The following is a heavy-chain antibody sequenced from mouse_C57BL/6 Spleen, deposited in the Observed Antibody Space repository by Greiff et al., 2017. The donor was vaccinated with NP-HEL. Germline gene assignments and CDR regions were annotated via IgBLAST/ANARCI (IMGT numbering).Heavy chain of an antibody. CDR2: IDPSDSYT. V-gene: IGHV1-69*01. CDR3: ARRGGPHWYFDV. J-gene: IGHJ1*03. Sequence: QVQLQQPGAELVMPGASVKLSCKASGYTFTSYWMHWVKQRPGQGLEWIGEIDPSDSYTNYNQKFKGKSTLTVDKSSSTAYMQLSSLTSEDSAVYYCARRGGPHWYFDVWGTGTTVTVSS. CDR1: GYTFTSYW.